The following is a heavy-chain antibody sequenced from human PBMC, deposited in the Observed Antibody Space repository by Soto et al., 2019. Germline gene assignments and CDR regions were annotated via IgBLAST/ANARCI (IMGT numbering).Heavy chain of an antibody. CDR2: ISSSSSYI. J-gene: IGHJ5*02. CDR3: AREGSSWYDNYCFDP. D-gene: IGHD6-13*01. V-gene: IGHV3-21*01. Sequence: GGSLRLSCAASGFTFSSYSMNWVRQAPGKGLEWVSSISSSSSYIYYADSVKGRFTISRDNAKNSLYLQMNSLRAEDTAVYYCAREGSSWYDNYCFDPWGQGTLVTVAS. CDR1: GFTFSSYS.